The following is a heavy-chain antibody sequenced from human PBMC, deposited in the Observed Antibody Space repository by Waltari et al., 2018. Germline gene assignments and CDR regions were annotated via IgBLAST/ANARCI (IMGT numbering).Heavy chain of an antibody. CDR3: ARGGGGLDY. Sequence: EVQLVESGGGLVQPGGSLRLSCAASGFTFSNYEMNWVRQAPGKGLEWVSYMSGSGGTMYYADSVKGRFTISRDNTKNSLYLQMNNLRAEDTALYYCARGGGGLDYWGQGTLVTVSS. D-gene: IGHD3-16*01. CDR2: MSGSGGTM. J-gene: IGHJ4*02. V-gene: IGHV3-48*03. CDR1: GFTFSNYE.